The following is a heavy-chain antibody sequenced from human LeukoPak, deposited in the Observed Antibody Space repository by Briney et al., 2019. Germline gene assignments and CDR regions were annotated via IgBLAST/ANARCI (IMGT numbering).Heavy chain of an antibody. J-gene: IGHJ4*02. D-gene: IGHD5-18*01. V-gene: IGHV3-23*01. Sequence: GGSLRLSCAASGFTFSGYAMTWVRRAPGKGLEWVSAISGSGGNTYYTDSVKGRFTISRDNSKNTLYLQMNSLRAEDTAVYYCAKEVDTAMVADYWGQGTLVTVSS. CDR3: AKEVDTAMVADY. CDR2: ISGSGGNT. CDR1: GFTFSGYA.